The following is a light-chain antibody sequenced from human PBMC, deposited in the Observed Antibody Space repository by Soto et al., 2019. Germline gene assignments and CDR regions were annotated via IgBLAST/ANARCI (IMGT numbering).Light chain of an antibody. J-gene: IGKJ3*01. CDR1: QGISSY. CDR2: AAS. Sequence: LRMTRSPSARSACKGETVGPTFASSQGISSYLAWYQQKPGKAPKLLIYAASTLQSGVPSRFSGSGSGTDFTLTISCLQSEDFATYYCKQYYSYPLTFGPGTKVDIK. CDR3: KQYYSYPLT. V-gene: IGKV1-8*01.